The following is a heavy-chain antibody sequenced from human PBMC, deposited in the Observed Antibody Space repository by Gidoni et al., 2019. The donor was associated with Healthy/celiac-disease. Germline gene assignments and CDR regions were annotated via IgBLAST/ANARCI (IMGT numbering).Heavy chain of an antibody. V-gene: IGHV3-23*01. CDR3: AKTLNPVVIPTYFDY. CDR2: ISGSGGST. J-gene: IGHJ4*02. D-gene: IGHD3-22*01. Sequence: EVQLLESGGGLVQPGGSLRLSCAASGCTFSSYAMSWVRQAPGKGLEWVSAISGSGGSTYYADAVKGRFTISGDNSKNTLYLQMNSRRAEDTAVYYCAKTLNPVVIPTYFDYWGQGTLVTVSS. CDR1: GCTFSSYA.